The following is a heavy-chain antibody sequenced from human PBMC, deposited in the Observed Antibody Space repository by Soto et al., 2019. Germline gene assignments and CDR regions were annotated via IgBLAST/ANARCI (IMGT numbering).Heavy chain of an antibody. V-gene: IGHV1-58*01. CDR3: AAGLGYCSGGSCPDYHYYYGMDV. D-gene: IGHD2-15*01. Sequence: SVKVSCKASGFTFTSSAVQWVRQARGQRLEWIGWIVVGSGNTNYAQKFQERVTITRDMSTSTAYMELSSLRSEDTAVYYCAAGLGYCSGGSCPDYHYYYGMDVWGQGTTVTVSS. J-gene: IGHJ6*02. CDR1: GFTFTSSA. CDR2: IVVGSGNT.